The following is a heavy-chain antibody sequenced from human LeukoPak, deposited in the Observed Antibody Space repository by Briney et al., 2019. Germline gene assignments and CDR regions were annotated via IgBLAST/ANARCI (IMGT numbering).Heavy chain of an antibody. V-gene: IGHV1-18*01. CDR1: GYTFSYFG. CDR3: ARGLDAAAGFANFDY. J-gene: IGHJ4*02. CDR2: INCYNGNT. Sequence: ASVKVSCKASGYTFSYFGINWVRQAPGQGLEWIGWINCYNGNTNYAQKSEGRLTLTTDTATTTVYMELRNLRYDDTAVYYCARGLDAAAGFANFDYWGQGTLVTVSS. D-gene: IGHD6-25*01.